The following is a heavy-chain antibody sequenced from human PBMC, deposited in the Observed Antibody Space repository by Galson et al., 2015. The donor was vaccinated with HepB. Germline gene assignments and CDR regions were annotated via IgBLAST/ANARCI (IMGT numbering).Heavy chain of an antibody. CDR3: ARDRGYDFWSAMNGYYYYYMDV. D-gene: IGHD3-3*01. J-gene: IGHJ6*03. CDR2: ISSSSSYI. Sequence: SLRLSCAASGFTFSSYSMNWVRQAPGKGLEWVSSISSSSSYIYYADSVKGRFTISRDNAKNSLYLQMNSLRAEDTAVYYCARDRGYDFWSAMNGYYYYYMDVWGKGTTVTVSS. V-gene: IGHV3-21*01. CDR1: GFTFSSYS.